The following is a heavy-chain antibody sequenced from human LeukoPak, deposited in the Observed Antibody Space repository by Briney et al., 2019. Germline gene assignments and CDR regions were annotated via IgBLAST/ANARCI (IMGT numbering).Heavy chain of an antibody. CDR3: AKRRRGYSYGYDFDY. CDR2: IGSSGANA. V-gene: IGHV3-23*01. J-gene: IGHJ4*02. D-gene: IGHD5-18*01. Sequence: GGSLRLSCAASGFAFSNYAMSWVRQAPGKGLQWVSAIGSSGANAYYADSVKGRFTSSRDNSKNTLYLQMNSLRADDTAVYYCAKRRRGYSYGYDFDYWGQGTLVTVSS. CDR1: GFAFSNYA.